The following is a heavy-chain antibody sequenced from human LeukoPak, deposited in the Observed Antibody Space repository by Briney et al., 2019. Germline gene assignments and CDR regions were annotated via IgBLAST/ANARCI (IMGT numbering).Heavy chain of an antibody. J-gene: IGHJ4*02. D-gene: IGHD3-22*01. CDR3: ARELYYYDSSGSYGDY. CDR2: MNPNSGNT. V-gene: IGHV1-8*01. CDR1: GYTFTSYD. Sequence: ASVKVSCKASGYTFTSYDINWVRQATGQGLEWMGWMNPNSGNTGYAQKLQGRVTMTTDTSTSTAYMELRSLRSDDTAVYYCARELYYYDSSGSYGDYWGQGTLVTVSS.